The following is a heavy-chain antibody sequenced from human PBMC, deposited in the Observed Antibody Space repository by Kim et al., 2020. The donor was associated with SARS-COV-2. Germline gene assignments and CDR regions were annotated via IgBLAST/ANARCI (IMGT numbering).Heavy chain of an antibody. CDR3: AREIGRGYYGSGSYPWFDP. J-gene: IGHJ5*02. Sequence: SETLSLTCTVSGGSISSGGYYWSWIRQHPGKGLEWIGYIYYSGSTYYNPSLKSRVTISVDTSKNQFSLKLSSVTAADTAVYYCAREIGRGYYGSGSYPWFDPWGQGTLVTVSS. CDR2: IYYSGST. V-gene: IGHV4-31*03. D-gene: IGHD3-10*01. CDR1: GGSISSGGYY.